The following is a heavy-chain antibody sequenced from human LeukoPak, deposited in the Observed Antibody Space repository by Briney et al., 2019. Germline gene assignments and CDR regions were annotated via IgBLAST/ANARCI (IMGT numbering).Heavy chain of an antibody. V-gene: IGHV4-4*07. Sequence: PSETLSLTCSVSGGSISSYYRSWIRQPAGKGLEWVGRIYTTGSTDYNPSLKSRVTISVDTSKKQFYLKLSSVTAADTAVYYCVRAGTRGYGGFGIEGLYDYWGQGTLITVSS. CDR1: GGSISSYY. CDR3: VRAGTRGYGGFGIEGLYDY. D-gene: IGHD5-12*01. J-gene: IGHJ4*02. CDR2: IYTTGST.